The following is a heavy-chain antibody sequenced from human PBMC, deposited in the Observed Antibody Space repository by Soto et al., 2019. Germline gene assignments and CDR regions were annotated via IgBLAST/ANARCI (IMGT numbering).Heavy chain of an antibody. CDR2: MNPGSGKT. D-gene: IGHD3-16*01. Sequence: ASVEVSCKXSGYTFINYDISWVRQATGQGLEWMGWMNPGSGKTGYANKFQGRVTMTRDASTSTAHLELSSLTSEDTAVYYCARMATFGTLNWFDPWGQGTLVTVSS. V-gene: IGHV1-8*02. CDR3: ARMATFGTLNWFDP. J-gene: IGHJ5*02. CDR1: GYTFINYD.